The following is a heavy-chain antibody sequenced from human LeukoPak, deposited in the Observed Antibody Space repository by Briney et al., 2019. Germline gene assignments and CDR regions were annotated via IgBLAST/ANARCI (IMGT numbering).Heavy chain of an antibody. D-gene: IGHD3-22*01. CDR3: ARHYYDSTGYIEYFVY. CDR2: IYYSGST. CDR1: GGSISGYY. Sequence: SETLSLTCTVSGGSISGYYWSWIRQPPGKGLEWNGYIYYSGSTNYNPSLKSRVTISVDTHKNQFSLKLSSVTAADTAVYYCARHYYDSTGYIEYFVYWGQGTLVTVSS. V-gene: IGHV4-59*08. J-gene: IGHJ4*02.